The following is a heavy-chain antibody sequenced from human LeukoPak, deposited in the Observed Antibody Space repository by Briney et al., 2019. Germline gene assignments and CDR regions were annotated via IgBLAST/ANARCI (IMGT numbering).Heavy chain of an antibody. D-gene: IGHD5-12*01. CDR1: GYTFTDYF. J-gene: IGHJ6*01. CDR2: IDPNTGGT. Sequence: ASVKVSCKASGYTFTDYFIHWVRQAPGQGLEWIGNIDPNTGGTHFAKSFQGGVTMTRDTSLNTVYMEVNSLTSDDTAVYYCAREKQFSGYDMDAWGQGTTVTVSS. CDR3: AREKQFSGYDMDA. V-gene: IGHV1-2*02.